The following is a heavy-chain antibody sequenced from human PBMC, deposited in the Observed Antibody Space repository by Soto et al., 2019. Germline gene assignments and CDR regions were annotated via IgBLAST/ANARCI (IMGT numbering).Heavy chain of an antibody. D-gene: IGHD5-18*01. CDR3: ARDGLVDTAMVYYYYGMDV. Sequence: SVKVSCKASGGTFSSYAISWVRQAPGQGLEWMGGIIPIFGTANYAQKFQGRVTITADESTSTAYMELSSLRSEDTAVYYCARDGLVDTAMVYYYYGMDVWGQGTTVTAP. V-gene: IGHV1-69*13. CDR1: GGTFSSYA. CDR2: IIPIFGTA. J-gene: IGHJ6*02.